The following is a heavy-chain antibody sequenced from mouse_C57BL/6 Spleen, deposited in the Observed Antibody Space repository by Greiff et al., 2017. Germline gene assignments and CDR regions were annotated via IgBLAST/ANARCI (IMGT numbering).Heavy chain of an antibody. Sequence: EVHLVESGGGLVKPGGSLKLSCAASGFTFSDDGMHWVRQAPEKGLEWVAYIGSGSSTNYYADTVKGRFTISRDNAKNTLFLHMTGLRSEDTAKYDCARPAVAWFAYWGQGALVTASA. J-gene: IGHJ3*01. CDR2: IGSGSSTN. CDR1: GFTFSDDG. CDR3: ARPAVAWFAY. D-gene: IGHD3-3*01. V-gene: IGHV5-17*01.